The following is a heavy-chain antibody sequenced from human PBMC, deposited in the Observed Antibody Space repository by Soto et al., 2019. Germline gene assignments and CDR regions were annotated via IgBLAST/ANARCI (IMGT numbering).Heavy chain of an antibody. CDR1: GGSFSGYY. V-gene: IGHV4-34*01. D-gene: IGHD6-6*01. CDR3: ARGRPASKFPYYYYYMDV. Sequence: SETLSLTCAVYGGSFSGYYWSWIRQPPGKGLEWIGEINHSGSTNYNPSLKSRVTISVDTSKNQFSLKLSSVTAADTAVYYCARGRPASKFPYYYYYMDVWGKGTTVTVSS. CDR2: INHSGST. J-gene: IGHJ6*03.